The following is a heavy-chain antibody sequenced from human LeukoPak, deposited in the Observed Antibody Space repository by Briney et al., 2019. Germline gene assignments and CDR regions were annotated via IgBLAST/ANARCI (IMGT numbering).Heavy chain of an antibody. CDR2: IGAAGAHT. CDR1: GFRFSYHD. J-gene: IGHJ3*02. CDR3: ARELGGTKTGGFDI. V-gene: IGHV3-64*02. D-gene: IGHD1-14*01. Sequence: GGSLRLSCAASGFRFSYHDMDWVRRAPGKGLEFVSSIGAAGAHTFYADSVKGRFTISRDNFQSTTYLQMDGLRPEDSAVYYCARELGGTKTGGFDIWGQGTVVTVSS.